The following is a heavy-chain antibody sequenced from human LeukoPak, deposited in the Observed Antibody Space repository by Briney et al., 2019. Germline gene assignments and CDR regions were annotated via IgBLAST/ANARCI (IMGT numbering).Heavy chain of an antibody. CDR2: VSGTSNYI. Sequence: GGSLRLSCTASGFTLSPYTMNWVRQAPGKGLEWVSSVSGTSNYIYYADSVKGRFTISRDNAKNSLYLQMDSLRAEDTAVYYCARDLEYTSSWSACYFDYWGQGVLVTVSS. CDR3: ARDLEYTSSWSACYFDY. CDR1: GFTLSPYT. V-gene: IGHV3-21*01. D-gene: IGHD6-13*01. J-gene: IGHJ4*02.